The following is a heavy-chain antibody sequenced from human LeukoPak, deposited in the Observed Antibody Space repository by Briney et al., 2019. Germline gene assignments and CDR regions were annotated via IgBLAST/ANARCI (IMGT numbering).Heavy chain of an antibody. J-gene: IGHJ6*03. CDR1: GYTFTSYD. CDR2: MNPNSGNT. V-gene: IGHV1-8*01. D-gene: IGHD3-10*01. CDR3: ARGLRSGGLLWFRDFMPPGIGHNYYYYYMDV. Sequence: ASVKVSCKASGYTFTSYDINWVRQATGQGLEWMGWMNPNSGNTGYAQKFQGRVTMTRNTSISTAYMELSSLRSEDTAVYYCARGLRSGGLLWFRDFMPPGIGHNYYYYYMDVWGKGTTVTVSS.